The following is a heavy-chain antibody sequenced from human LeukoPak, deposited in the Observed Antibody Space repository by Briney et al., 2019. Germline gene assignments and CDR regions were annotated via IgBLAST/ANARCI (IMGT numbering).Heavy chain of an antibody. CDR1: GGSISSYY. CDR3: ARGYYDFWSCPPPGFDP. Sequence: SETLSLTCTVSGGSISSYYWSWIRQPPGKGLEWIGYIYYSGSTNYNPSLKSRVTISVDTSKNQFSLKLSSVTAADTAVYYCARGYYDFWSCPPPGFDPWGQGTLVTVSS. CDR2: IYYSGST. J-gene: IGHJ5*02. V-gene: IGHV4-59*01. D-gene: IGHD3-3*01.